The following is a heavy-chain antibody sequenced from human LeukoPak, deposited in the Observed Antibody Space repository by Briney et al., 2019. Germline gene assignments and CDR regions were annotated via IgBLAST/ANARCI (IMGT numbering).Heavy chain of an antibody. D-gene: IGHD3-22*01. CDR1: GYTFTSYG. CDR3: ARAHGYDSSGYSEAYFDY. CDR2: ISAYNGNT. Sequence: ASVKVSCKASGYTFTSYGISWVRQAPGQGLEWMGWISAYNGNTNYAQKLQGRVTMTTDTSTSTAYMELRSLRSDDTAVHYCARAHGYDSSGYSEAYFDYWGQGTLVTVSS. V-gene: IGHV1-18*01. J-gene: IGHJ4*02.